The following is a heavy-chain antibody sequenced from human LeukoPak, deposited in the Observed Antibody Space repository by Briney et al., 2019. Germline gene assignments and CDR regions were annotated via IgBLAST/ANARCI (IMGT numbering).Heavy chain of an antibody. CDR1: VCTFSSYA. Sequence: SVKVSRKSSVCTFSSYAINWVRQPPAQGLEWVGVTIPIFGTPNYAKKFQGRVPITADESTNTPFMAKNSPRSEDTAVYYCARGEYSSSSDFDYWGQGTLVTVSS. CDR3: ARGEYSSSSDFDY. D-gene: IGHD6-6*01. V-gene: IGHV1-69*01. CDR2: TIPIFGTP. J-gene: IGHJ4*02.